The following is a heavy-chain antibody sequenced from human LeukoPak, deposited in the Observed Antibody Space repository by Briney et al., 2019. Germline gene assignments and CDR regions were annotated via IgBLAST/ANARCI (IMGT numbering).Heavy chain of an antibody. CDR2: INPNSGGT. J-gene: IGHJ4*02. V-gene: IGHV1-2*02. D-gene: IGHD4-17*01. CDR1: GYSFTGYY. CDR3: ARGDYGDSFDY. Sequence: GASVKVSCKASGYSFTGYYMHWVRQAPGQGLEWMGWINPNSGGTNYAQKFQGRVTMIRDTSISTAYMELSRLRSDDTAVYYCARGDYGDSFDYWGQGTLVSVSS.